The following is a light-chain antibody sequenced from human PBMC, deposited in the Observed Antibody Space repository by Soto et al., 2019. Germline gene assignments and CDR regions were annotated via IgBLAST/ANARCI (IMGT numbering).Light chain of an antibody. CDR2: DAS. J-gene: IGKJ4*01. Sequence: EIVYTQSPGTLSLYPGERATLSCRASQSDNNFYLAWYQQKPGQAPRLLIYDASSRATGIPDRFSGSGSGTDFTLTISRVEPEDFAVYYCQKYGNSLTFGGGTKVDIK. V-gene: IGKV3-20*01. CDR1: QSDNNFY. CDR3: QKYGNSLT.